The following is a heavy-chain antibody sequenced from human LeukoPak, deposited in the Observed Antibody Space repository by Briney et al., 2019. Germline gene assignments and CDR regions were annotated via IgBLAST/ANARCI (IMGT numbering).Heavy chain of an antibody. D-gene: IGHD4-23*01. CDR1: GGSISSYY. CDR3: ARLPGGNWDYYYYGMDV. CDR2: IYYSGST. Sequence: SETLSLTCTVSGGSISSYYWSWIRQPPGKGLEWIGYIYYSGSTNYNPSLKSRVTISVDTSKNQFSLKLSSVTAADTAVYYRARLPGGNWDYYYYGMDVWGQGTTVTVSS. J-gene: IGHJ6*02. V-gene: IGHV4-59*08.